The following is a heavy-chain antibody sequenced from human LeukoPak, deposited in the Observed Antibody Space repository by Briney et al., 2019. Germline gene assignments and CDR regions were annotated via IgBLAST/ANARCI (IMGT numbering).Heavy chain of an antibody. CDR2: IRSTGDGGTT. CDR1: GFTFGNYA. D-gene: IGHD3-16*02. V-gene: IGHV3-49*03. CDR3: ARGGYQFEH. Sequence: SGGSLRLSCTASGFTFGNYAMSWFRQAPGKGLEWIGSIRSTGDGGTTEYAASVKGRFVISREDSKSIAYLQMDSLESEDTAVYTCARGGYQFEHWGHGTLVTFSS. J-gene: IGHJ4*03.